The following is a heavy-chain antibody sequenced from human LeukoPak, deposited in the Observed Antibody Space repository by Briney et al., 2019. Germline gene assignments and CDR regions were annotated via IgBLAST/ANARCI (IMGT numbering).Heavy chain of an antibody. D-gene: IGHD3-16*01. Sequence: SETLSLTCTVSGGSITDYHWNWIRQPPGKGLEWIGYLYYSGSTNYNPSLKSRATISVDTSKNQFSLNLSYVTSADTAVYYCARDERGGVGSMDVWGKGTTVTISS. CDR1: GGSITDYH. CDR3: ARDERGGVGSMDV. CDR2: LYYSGST. V-gene: IGHV4-59*01. J-gene: IGHJ6*03.